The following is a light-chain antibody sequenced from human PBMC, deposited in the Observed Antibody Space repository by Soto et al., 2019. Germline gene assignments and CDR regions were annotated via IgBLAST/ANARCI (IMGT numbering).Light chain of an antibody. Sequence: QSALTQPRSVSGSPGQSVTISCTGTSSDVGGYNFVSWYQQYPGKAPKFMIYDVSKRPSGVPDRFSGSKSGNTASLTISGLLAEDEADYYCCSYAGSHTFVFGTGTQLTV. CDR2: DVS. V-gene: IGLV2-11*01. CDR1: SSDVGGYNF. CDR3: CSYAGSHTFV. J-gene: IGLJ1*01.